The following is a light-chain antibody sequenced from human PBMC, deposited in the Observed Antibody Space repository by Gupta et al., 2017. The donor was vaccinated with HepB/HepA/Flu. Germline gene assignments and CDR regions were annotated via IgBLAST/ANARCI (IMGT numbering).Light chain of an antibody. CDR1: QSVSSS. CDR2: AAS. V-gene: IGKV3-11*01. J-gene: IGKJ4*01. CDR3: QQRSNWPPLT. Sequence: EIVLTQSPATLSLSPGERATLSCRASQSVSSSLAWYQQKPGQAPRLLIYAASNRATGIPARFSGSGSGTDFTLTISSREPEDFAVYYCQQRSNWPPLTFGGGTKVEIK.